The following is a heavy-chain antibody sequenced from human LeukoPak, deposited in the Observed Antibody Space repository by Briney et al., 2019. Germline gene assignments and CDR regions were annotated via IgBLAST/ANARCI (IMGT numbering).Heavy chain of an antibody. CDR3: ARDGPKYYGSGSYYSDNYYYYYGMDV. Sequence: PGGSLRLSCAASGFTVSSNYMSWVRQAPGKGLEWVSVIYSGGSTYYADSVKGRFTIPRDNSKNTLYLQMNSLRAEDTAVYYCARDGPKYYGSGSYYSDNYYYYYGMDVWGQGTTVTVSS. V-gene: IGHV3-53*01. CDR2: IYSGGST. J-gene: IGHJ6*02. CDR1: GFTVSSNY. D-gene: IGHD3-10*01.